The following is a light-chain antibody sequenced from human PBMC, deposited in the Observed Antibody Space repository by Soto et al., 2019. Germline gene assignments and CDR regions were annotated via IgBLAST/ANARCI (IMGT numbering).Light chain of an antibody. CDR2: GAS. CDR3: QQYGSSRSYT. CDR1: QSVSSSY. Sequence: EIVGTQSPGTLSLSPGERATLSCRASQSVSSSYLAWYQQKPGQAPRLLIYGASSRATGIPDRFSGSGSGTDFTITISRLEPEDFSVYYCQQYGSSRSYTFGQGTKLEIK. J-gene: IGKJ2*01. V-gene: IGKV3-20*01.